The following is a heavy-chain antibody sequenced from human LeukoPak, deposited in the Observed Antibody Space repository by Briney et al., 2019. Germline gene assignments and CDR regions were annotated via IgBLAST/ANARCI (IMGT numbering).Heavy chain of an antibody. CDR3: ARGPRNDP. CDR2: VHPNGGNT. J-gene: IGHJ5*02. CDR1: GYPFTTWE. Sequence: ASVKVSFKTSGYPFTTWEINWVRQAAGQGLGWMGWVHPNGGNTAYAQKFQGRVTMTRDTSISTAYMELSGLTSDDTAVYFCARGPRNDPWGQGTLVTVSS. D-gene: IGHD1-14*01. V-gene: IGHV1-8*01.